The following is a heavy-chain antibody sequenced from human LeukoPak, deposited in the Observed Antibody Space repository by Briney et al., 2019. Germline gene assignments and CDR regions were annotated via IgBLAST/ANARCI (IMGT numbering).Heavy chain of an antibody. J-gene: IGHJ4*03. D-gene: IGHD3-22*01. CDR2: INPNSGGT. CDR3: ARSTYYYGSQFD. Sequence: ASVTVSCKASGYTFTGYYMHWVRQAPGQGLEWMGWINPNSGGTNYAQTFQGRVTITRDTSISTAYMELSRLRSDDTAVYYCARSTYYYGSQFDYGAKGPLATVS. CDR1: GYTFTGYY. V-gene: IGHV1-2*02.